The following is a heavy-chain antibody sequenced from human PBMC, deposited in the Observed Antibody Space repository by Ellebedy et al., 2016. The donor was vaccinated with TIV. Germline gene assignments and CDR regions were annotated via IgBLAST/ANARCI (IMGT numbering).Heavy chain of an antibody. D-gene: IGHD1-26*01. CDR3: ATRTWVDPMDV. V-gene: IGHV1-3*04. Sequence: ASVKVSCXASGHLFTTYGLHWVRQAPGQGPEWMGWINTGNGNTKYSQKFQDRLTITTSYMELTSLRSEDTSVYYCATRTWVDPMDVWGPGTTVTVSS. CDR1: GHLFTTYG. J-gene: IGHJ6*02. CDR2: INTGNGNT.